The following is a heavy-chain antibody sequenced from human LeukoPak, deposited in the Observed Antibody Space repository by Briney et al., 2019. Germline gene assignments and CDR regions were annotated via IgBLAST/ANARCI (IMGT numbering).Heavy chain of an antibody. CDR1: GFTFSSYG. V-gene: IGHV3-33*06. Sequence: GGSLRLSCAASGFTFSSYGMHWVRQAPGKGLEWVAVIWYDGSNKYYADSVKGRFTISRDNSKNTLYLQMNSLRAEDTAVYYCAKSIAAANYYYYYMDVWGKGTTVTVSS. CDR2: IWYDGSNK. CDR3: AKSIAAANYYYYYMDV. J-gene: IGHJ6*03. D-gene: IGHD6-13*01.